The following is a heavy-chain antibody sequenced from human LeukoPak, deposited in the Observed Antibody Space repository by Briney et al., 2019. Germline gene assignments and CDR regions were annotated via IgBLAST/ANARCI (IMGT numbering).Heavy chain of an antibody. V-gene: IGHV4-38-2*02. CDR1: GYPISSGYY. J-gene: IGHJ4*02. CDR3: ARDSALAQAVMFDY. D-gene: IGHD6-19*01. Sequence: PSETLSLTCTVSGYPISSGYYWGWIRQPPGKGLELIGSIDHSGSTYYNPSLKSRITISVDTAKNQFSLKLSSVTAADTAVDYCARDSALAQAVMFDYWGQGTLVTVSS. CDR2: IDHSGST.